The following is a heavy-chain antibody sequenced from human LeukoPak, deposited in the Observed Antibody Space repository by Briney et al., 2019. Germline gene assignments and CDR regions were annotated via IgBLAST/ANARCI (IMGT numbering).Heavy chain of an antibody. J-gene: IGHJ4*02. Sequence: GESLKISCKSFGYNFTSYWIGWVGQMPGKGREWMGIIYPGDSDTRYSPSFQGQVTISADKSISTAYLQWSSLKASDTAMYHCARRIAGHFDYWGQGTLVTVSS. CDR2: IYPGDSDT. CDR3: ARRIAGHFDY. V-gene: IGHV5-51*01. D-gene: IGHD6-13*01. CDR1: GYNFTSYW.